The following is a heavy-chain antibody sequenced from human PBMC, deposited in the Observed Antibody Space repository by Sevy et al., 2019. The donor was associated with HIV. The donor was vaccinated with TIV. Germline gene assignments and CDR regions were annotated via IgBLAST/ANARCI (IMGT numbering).Heavy chain of an antibody. J-gene: IGHJ4*02. CDR1: GFTFGDYA. Sequence: GGSLRLSCTASGFTFGDYAMSWFRQAPGKGLEWVGFIRRKAYGGTTEYAASVKGRFTISRDDSKSIAYLQMNSLKTEDTAVYYCTRDQNDEYYYDSSGYYVDYWGQRTLVTVSS. CDR3: TRDQNDEYYYDSSGYYVDY. CDR2: IRRKAYGGTT. D-gene: IGHD3-22*01. V-gene: IGHV3-49*03.